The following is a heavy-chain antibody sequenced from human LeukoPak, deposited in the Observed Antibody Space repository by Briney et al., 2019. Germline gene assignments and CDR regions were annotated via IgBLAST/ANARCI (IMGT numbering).Heavy chain of an antibody. CDR3: ARDGVVAINWFDP. CDR2: IYHSEST. Sequence: SETLSLTCTVSGYSISSGYYWGWIRQPPGKGLEWIGSIYHSESTYYNPSLKSRVTISVDTSKNQFSLKLSSVTAADTAVYYCARDGVVAINWFDPWGQGTLVTVSS. V-gene: IGHV4-38-2*02. D-gene: IGHD3-22*01. J-gene: IGHJ5*02. CDR1: GYSISSGYY.